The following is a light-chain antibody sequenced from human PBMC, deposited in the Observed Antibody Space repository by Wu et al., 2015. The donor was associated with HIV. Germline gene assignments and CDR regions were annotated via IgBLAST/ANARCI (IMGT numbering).Light chain of an antibody. CDR3: QQYNNWPQT. V-gene: IGKV3-15*01. J-gene: IGKJ1*01. Sequence: EFVLTQSPGTLSLSPGERATLSCKASQTIARSHLAWYQQKPGQPPRLLIYGASTRATGIPARFSGSGSGTEFTLTISSLQSEDFAVYYCQQYNNWPQTFGQGTKVEIK. CDR1: QTIARSH. CDR2: GAS.